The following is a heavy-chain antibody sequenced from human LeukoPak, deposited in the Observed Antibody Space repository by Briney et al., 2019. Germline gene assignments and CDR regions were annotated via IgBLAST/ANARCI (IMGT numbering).Heavy chain of an antibody. D-gene: IGHD3-3*01. V-gene: IGHV1-69*05. J-gene: IGHJ4*02. CDR2: IIPIFGTA. Sequence: SVKVSCKASGGTFSSYAISWVRQAPGQGREWMGRIIPIFGTANYAQKFQGRVTITTDESTSTAYMELSSLRSEDTAVYYCAKEGLRFLEWWGQGTLVTVSS. CDR3: AKEGLRFLEW. CDR1: GGTFSSYA.